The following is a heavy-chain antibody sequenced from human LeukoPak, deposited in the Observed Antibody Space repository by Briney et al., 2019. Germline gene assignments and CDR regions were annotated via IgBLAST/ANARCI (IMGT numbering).Heavy chain of an antibody. Sequence: PSETLSLTCAVSGDSISSYYWSWIRQPPGKGLEWIGYVYYSGSTNYNPSLKSRVTLSVDTSKNQFSLKLSSVTAADTAVYYCARDFYGSGSPTPGYWGQGTLVTVSS. J-gene: IGHJ4*02. V-gene: IGHV4-59*01. CDR3: ARDFYGSGSPTPGY. CDR2: VYYSGST. CDR1: GDSISSYY. D-gene: IGHD3-10*01.